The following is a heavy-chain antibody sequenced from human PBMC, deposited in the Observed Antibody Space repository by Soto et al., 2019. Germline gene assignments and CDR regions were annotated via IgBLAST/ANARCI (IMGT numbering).Heavy chain of an antibody. V-gene: IGHV3-7*03. Sequence: PGESLRLSCAASDFTFRSYWMNWVRQAPGKGLEWVANIKPDGSATNYVYSKKGRFTIARENVKNSLSMQMNSLRVEDTAVYFGFVFNGGHQWGQGTLVTVSS. D-gene: IGHD2-8*01. CDR1: DFTFRSYW. CDR2: IKPDGSAT. J-gene: IGHJ4*02. CDR3: FVFNGGHQ.